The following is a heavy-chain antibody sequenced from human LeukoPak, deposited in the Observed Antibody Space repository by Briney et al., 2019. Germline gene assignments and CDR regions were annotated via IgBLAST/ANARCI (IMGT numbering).Heavy chain of an antibody. D-gene: IGHD6-13*01. Sequence: PGGSLRLSCVVSGFTSSSYWMSWVRQAPGKGLEWVANVNQDGSEQYYVDSVKGRFIISKDNAKNSLYLQMNSLRVEDTAVYYCARAAAAGTVDYWGQGTLVTVSS. V-gene: IGHV3-7*01. CDR2: VNQDGSEQ. CDR3: ARAAAAGTVDY. J-gene: IGHJ4*02. CDR1: GFTSSSYW.